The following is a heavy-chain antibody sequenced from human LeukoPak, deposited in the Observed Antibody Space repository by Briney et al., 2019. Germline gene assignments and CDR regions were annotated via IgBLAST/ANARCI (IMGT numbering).Heavy chain of an antibody. CDR2: IYYIRST. V-gene: IGHV4-59*12. J-gene: IGHJ5*02. D-gene: IGHD6-13*01. CDR3: ARLKAAAGADWFDP. Sequence: SEPQTLTCTVSGRPISSYYWSWLRQPTGKGLEWIGHIYYIRSTNYNPSLQSRVTIQVHKSKNQFFLKLSSVTAADTAVYYCARLKAAAGADWFDPWGQGTLVTVSS. CDR1: GRPISSYY.